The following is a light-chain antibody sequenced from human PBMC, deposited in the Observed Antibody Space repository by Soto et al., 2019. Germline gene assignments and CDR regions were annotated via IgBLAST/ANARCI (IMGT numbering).Light chain of an antibody. CDR3: SSYTSDSNWV. V-gene: IGLV2-14*03. Sequence: SVLAQPASVAGSPGQSITISCTGNSSDVGAYNYVSWYQQHPGKAPKLMIYDVSNRPSGVSNRFSGSKSGYTASLTISGLQAEDEADYYCSSYTSDSNWVFGGGTKVTVL. CDR1: SSDVGAYNY. CDR2: DVS. J-gene: IGLJ3*02.